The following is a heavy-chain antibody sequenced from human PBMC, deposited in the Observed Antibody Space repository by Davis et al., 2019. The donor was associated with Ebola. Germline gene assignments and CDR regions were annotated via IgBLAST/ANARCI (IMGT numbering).Heavy chain of an antibody. V-gene: IGHV5-51*01. CDR1: GYSFTSYW. CDR3: ARRAAANYFGMDV. D-gene: IGHD6-13*01. CDR2: IYPGDSDT. J-gene: IGHJ6*02. Sequence: GESLKISCKGSGYSFTSYWIGWVRQMPGKGLEWMGIIYPGDSDTGYSPSFQGQVTISADKSISTAYLQWSSLKASDTAMYYCARRAAANYFGMDVWGQGTTVTVSS.